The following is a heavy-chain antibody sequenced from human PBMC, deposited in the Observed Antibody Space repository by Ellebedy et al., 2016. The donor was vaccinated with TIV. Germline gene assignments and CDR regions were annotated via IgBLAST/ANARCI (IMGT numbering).Heavy chain of an antibody. CDR3: ARRMRVPPALDY. CDR2: ISFDGSNI. J-gene: IGHJ4*02. CDR1: GFSFSNYL. V-gene: IGHV3-30*07. D-gene: IGHD2-2*01. Sequence: GGSLRLSCAASGFSFSNYLFHWVRQAPGKGLEWVAVISFDGSNIHYADPVRGRFIISRDNAKNTVYLQMDSLRVEDTAVYYCARRMRVPPALDYWGQGALVTVSS.